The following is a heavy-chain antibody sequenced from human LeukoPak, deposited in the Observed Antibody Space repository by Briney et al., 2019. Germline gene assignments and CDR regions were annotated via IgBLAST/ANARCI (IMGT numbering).Heavy chain of an antibody. J-gene: IGHJ4*02. CDR3: AKVVGYYYDSSGYADY. Sequence: PGGSLRLSCAASGFTFSSYGMSWVRQAPGKGLEWVSAISGSGGSTYYAYSVKGRFTISRDNSKNTLYLQMNSLRAEDTAVYCCAKVVGYYYDSSGYADYWGQGTLVTVSS. D-gene: IGHD3-22*01. CDR1: GFTFSSYG. V-gene: IGHV3-23*01. CDR2: ISGSGGST.